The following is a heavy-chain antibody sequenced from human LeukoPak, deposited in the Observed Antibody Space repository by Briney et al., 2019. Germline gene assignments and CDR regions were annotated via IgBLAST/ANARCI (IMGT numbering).Heavy chain of an antibody. V-gene: IGHV1-69*13. CDR2: IIPIFGTA. Sequence: SVKVSCKASGGTFSSYAISWVRQAPGQGLEWMGGIIPIFGTANYAQKFQGRVTITADESTSTAYMELSSLRSEDTAVYYCARDRPRSRTELVGHFDYWGQGTLVTVSS. J-gene: IGHJ4*02. D-gene: IGHD6-6*01. CDR3: ARDRPRSRTELVGHFDY. CDR1: GGTFSSYA.